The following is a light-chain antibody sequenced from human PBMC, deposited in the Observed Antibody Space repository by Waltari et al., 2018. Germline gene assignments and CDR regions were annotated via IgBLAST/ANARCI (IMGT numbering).Light chain of an antibody. CDR1: QSISRY. Sequence: EIVLTQSPGTLSLSPGERATLSCRASQSISRYLAWYPQKPGQATRLLIYAASSRATGSPDRFSGSGSGTDFSLTSSRLEPEDFAVYYCQNHERLPAMFGQGTKVEIK. CDR3: QNHERLPAM. V-gene: IGKV3-20*01. CDR2: AAS. J-gene: IGKJ1*01.